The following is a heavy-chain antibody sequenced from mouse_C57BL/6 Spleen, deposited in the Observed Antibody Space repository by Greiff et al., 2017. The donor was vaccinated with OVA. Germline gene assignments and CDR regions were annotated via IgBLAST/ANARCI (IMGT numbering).Heavy chain of an antibody. CDR2: IWRGGST. J-gene: IGHJ2*01. Sequence: QVHVKQSGPGLVQPSQTLSITCTVSGFSFTSYGVHWVRQSPGKGLEWLGVIWRGGSTDYNAAFMSRLSITKDNSQSHVFFKMNSLQADDTAIYCCAGGAVPYYCDYWGQGTTLTVSS. V-gene: IGHV2-5*01. CDR1: GFSFTSYG. CDR3: AGGAVPYYCDY.